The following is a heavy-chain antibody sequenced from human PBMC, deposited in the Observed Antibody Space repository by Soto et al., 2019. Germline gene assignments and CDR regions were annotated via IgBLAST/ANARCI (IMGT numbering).Heavy chain of an antibody. Sequence: LRLSCAASGFTFSSYAMHWVRQAPGKGLEWVAVISFDGNGKHFADSVKGRFTVSRDENENTVSLQMNSLRPEDTAVYYCARDRYLDSYVFDYWGQGTLVTVSS. CDR2: ISFDGNGK. J-gene: IGHJ4*02. CDR1: GFTFSSYA. CDR3: ARDRYLDSYVFDY. V-gene: IGHV3-30-3*01. D-gene: IGHD3-9*01.